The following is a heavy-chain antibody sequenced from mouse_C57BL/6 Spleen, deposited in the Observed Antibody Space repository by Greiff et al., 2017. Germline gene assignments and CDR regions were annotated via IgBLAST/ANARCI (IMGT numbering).Heavy chain of an antibody. Sequence: EVKLQQSGPALVKPSPTVSLTCTVTGSSITNGNHWWNWIRPVSGSKLEWLGYISSSGSTDSNPSLKSRISITRATSKNQLFLQLNSVTTDDIAKYYGARNYYGSSPWFAYWGQGTLVTVAA. D-gene: IGHD1-1*01. V-gene: IGHV3-4*01. J-gene: IGHJ3*01. CDR1: GSSITNGNHW. CDR3: ARNYYGSSPWFAY. CDR2: ISSSGST.